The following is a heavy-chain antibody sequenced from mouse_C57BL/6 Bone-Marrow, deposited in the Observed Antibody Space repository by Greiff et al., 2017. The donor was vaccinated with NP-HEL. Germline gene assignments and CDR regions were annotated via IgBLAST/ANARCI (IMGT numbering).Heavy chain of an antibody. CDR3: ARDGNYPFYYAMDY. J-gene: IGHJ4*01. CDR2: IDPSDSST. V-gene: IGHV1-69*01. CDR1: GYTFTSSW. D-gene: IGHD2-1*01. Sequence: VQLQQSGAELVMPGASVKLSCKASGYTFTSSWMHWVKQRPGQGLEWIGEIDPSDSSTNYNQKFKGKSTLTVDKSSSTAYMQLSSLTSEDSAVYYCARDGNYPFYYAMDYWGQGTSVTVSS.